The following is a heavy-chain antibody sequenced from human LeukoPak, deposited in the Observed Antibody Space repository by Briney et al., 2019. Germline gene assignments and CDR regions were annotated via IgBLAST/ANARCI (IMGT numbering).Heavy chain of an antibody. CDR2: ISGSGGST. D-gene: IGHD2-15*01. CDR1: GFTFSSYA. V-gene: IGHV3-23*01. Sequence: QTGGSLRLSCAASGFTFSSYAMSWVRQAPGKGLEWVSGISGSGGSTYYADSVKGRFTISRDNSKNTLYLQMNSLRAEDTAVYYCARGLLSSGGYWGQGTLVTVSS. J-gene: IGHJ4*02. CDR3: ARGLLSSGGY.